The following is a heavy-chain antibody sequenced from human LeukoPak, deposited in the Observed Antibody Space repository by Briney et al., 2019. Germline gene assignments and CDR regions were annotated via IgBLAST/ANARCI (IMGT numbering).Heavy chain of an antibody. CDR3: ARVVTMPPFYSYYGMDV. CDR1: GGSISSYY. D-gene: IGHD3-10*01. V-gene: IGHV4-59*01. J-gene: IGHJ6*02. Sequence: SETLSLTCTVSGGSISSYYWSWIRQPPGKGLEWIGYIYCSGSTNYNPSLKSRVTISVDTSKNQFSLKLSSVTAADTAVYYCARVVTMPPFYSYYGMDVWGQGTTVTVSS. CDR2: IYCSGST.